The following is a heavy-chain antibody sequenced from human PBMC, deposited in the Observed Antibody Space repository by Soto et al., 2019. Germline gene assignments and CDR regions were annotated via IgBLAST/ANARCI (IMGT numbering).Heavy chain of an antibody. V-gene: IGHV1-18*01. D-gene: IGHD3-3*01. CDR1: GYIFTSYG. CDR3: ARVPFGVVPNNWFDP. Sequence: ASVKVSCKASGYIFTSYGITWVRQAPGQGLEWMGWISAYNGNTNYAQKVQGRVTMTTDTSTTTAYMELRSLRSDDTAVYYCARVPFGVVPNNWFDPWGQGTLVTVSS. J-gene: IGHJ5*02. CDR2: ISAYNGNT.